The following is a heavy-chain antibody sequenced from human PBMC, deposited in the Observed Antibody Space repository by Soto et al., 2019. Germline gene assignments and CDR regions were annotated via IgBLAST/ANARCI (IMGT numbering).Heavy chain of an antibody. CDR1: GFTFSDAW. Sequence: EVQLVESGGGLVKPGGSLRLSCAASGFTFSDAWMNWVRQAPGKGLEWVGHVKTKAAGGTTDYSVFVNGRFTISRDDSTNTLFLHMTNRKTEDTAMYYCTTLGPSWGRGTLVTVSS. V-gene: IGHV3-15*07. CDR3: TTLGPS. CDR2: VKTKAAGGTT. J-gene: IGHJ5*02.